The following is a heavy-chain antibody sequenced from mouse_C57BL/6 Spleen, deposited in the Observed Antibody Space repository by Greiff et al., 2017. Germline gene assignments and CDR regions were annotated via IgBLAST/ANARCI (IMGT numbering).Heavy chain of an antibody. Sequence: QVQLKQSGAELARPGASVKLSCKASGYTFTSYGISWVKQRTGQGLEWIGEIYPRSGNTYYNEKFKGKATLTADKSSSTAYMELRSLTSEDSAVYFCARRDMGDYFDYGGQGTTLTVSS. D-gene: IGHD1-1*02. CDR2: IYPRSGNT. J-gene: IGHJ2*01. CDR1: GYTFTSYG. CDR3: ARRDMGDYFDY. V-gene: IGHV1-81*01.